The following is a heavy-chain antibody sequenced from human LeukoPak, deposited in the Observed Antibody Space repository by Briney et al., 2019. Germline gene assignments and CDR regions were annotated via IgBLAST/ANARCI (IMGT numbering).Heavy chain of an antibody. Sequence: ASVKVSCKASGYTFTSYDINWVRQATGQGLEWMGWMYPNSGNTGYAQKFQGRVTMTRNTSISTAYMELSSLRSEDTAVYYCARGLTGYYDSSGYYSIRENWFDPWGQGTLVTVSS. J-gene: IGHJ5*02. V-gene: IGHV1-8*01. CDR2: MYPNSGNT. CDR1: GYTFTSYD. CDR3: ARGLTGYYDSSGYYSIRENWFDP. D-gene: IGHD3-22*01.